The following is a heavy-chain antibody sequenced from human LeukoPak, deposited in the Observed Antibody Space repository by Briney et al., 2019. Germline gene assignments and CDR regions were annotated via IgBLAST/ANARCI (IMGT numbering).Heavy chain of an antibody. Sequence: SETLSLTCNVSGASVSSGSYYWSWIRQPPGKGLEWIGYIYYSGSTNYNPSLKSRVTISVDTSKDQFSMKLTSVTAADTAVYYCARDRHGYNSNEYWGQGALVTVSS. D-gene: IGHD5-24*01. V-gene: IGHV4-61*01. CDR1: GASVSSGSYY. J-gene: IGHJ4*02. CDR3: ARDRHGYNSNEY. CDR2: IYYSGST.